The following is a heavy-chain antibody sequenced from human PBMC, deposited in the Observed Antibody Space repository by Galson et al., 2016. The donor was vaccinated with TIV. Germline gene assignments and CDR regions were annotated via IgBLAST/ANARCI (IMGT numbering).Heavy chain of an antibody. CDR2: ISYDGGSK. CDR1: GFTFSGYA. J-gene: IGHJ6*02. Sequence: SLRLSCAASGFTFSGYALHWVRQAPGKGLEWVAVISYDGGSKYSADSVKGRSTISRDNSKNTVYLQMNSIRVEDTAVYYCARDPTDYPSYYYLYGMDVWGQGTTVTVS. D-gene: IGHD4-11*01. CDR3: ARDPTDYPSYYYLYGMDV. V-gene: IGHV3-30*04.